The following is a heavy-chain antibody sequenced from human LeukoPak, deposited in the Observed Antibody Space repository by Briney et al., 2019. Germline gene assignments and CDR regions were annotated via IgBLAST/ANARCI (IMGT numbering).Heavy chain of an antibody. CDR3: ARDSEAPHDYSNYYSPLNWFDP. J-gene: IGHJ5*02. D-gene: IGHD4-11*01. Sequence: QPGGSLRLSCAASGFTFSSHGMPWVRQAPGKGLEWVAVIWYDGSNKYYADSVKGRFTISRDNSKNTLYLQMNSLRAEDTAVYYCARDSEAPHDYSNYYSPLNWFDPWGQGTLVTVSS. CDR2: IWYDGSNK. CDR1: GFTFSSHG. V-gene: IGHV3-33*01.